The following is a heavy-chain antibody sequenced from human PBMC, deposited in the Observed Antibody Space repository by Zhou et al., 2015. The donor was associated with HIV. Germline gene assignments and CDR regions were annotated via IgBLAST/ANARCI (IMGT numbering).Heavy chain of an antibody. CDR2: IIPIFGTA. CDR1: GGTFSRHT. D-gene: IGHD5-18*01. V-gene: IGHV1-69*01. J-gene: IGHJ6*02. CDR3: ARGADTAMVMGYYYYGMDV. Sequence: QMQLVQSGAEVKKPGSSVKVSCKASGGTFSRHTVSWVRQAPGQGLEWMGGIIPIFGTANYAQKFQGRVTITADESTSTAYMELSSLRSEDTAVYYCARGADTAMVMGYYYYGMDVWGQGTTVTVSS.